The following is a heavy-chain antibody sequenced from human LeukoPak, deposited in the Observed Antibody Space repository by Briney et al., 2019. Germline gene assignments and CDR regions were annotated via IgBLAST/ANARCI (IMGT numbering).Heavy chain of an antibody. Sequence: PSETLSLTCSVSGDSISSYAWSWIRRPPGKGLEWIGDISRSGDTNYSPSLRSRLTISVDMSKNQFSLKLRSVTAADTAVYYCAKDRGGGRDAFDIWGQGTAVTVSS. CDR3: AKDRGGGRDAFDI. V-gene: IGHV4-59*01. J-gene: IGHJ3*02. D-gene: IGHD3-10*01. CDR2: ISRSGDT. CDR1: GDSISSYA.